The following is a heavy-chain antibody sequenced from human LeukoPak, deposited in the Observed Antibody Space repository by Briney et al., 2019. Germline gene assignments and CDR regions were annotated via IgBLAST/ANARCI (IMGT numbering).Heavy chain of an antibody. CDR3: ARQKARGADYDY. V-gene: IGHV4-61*02. CDR2: IYTSGST. J-gene: IGHJ4*02. CDR1: GGSISSGSYY. Sequence: PSQTLSLTCTVSGGSISSGSYYWSWIRQPAGKGLEWIGRIYTSGSTNYNPSLKSRVTISVDTSKNQFSLKLSSVTAADTAVYYCARQKARGADYDYWGQGTLVTVSS.